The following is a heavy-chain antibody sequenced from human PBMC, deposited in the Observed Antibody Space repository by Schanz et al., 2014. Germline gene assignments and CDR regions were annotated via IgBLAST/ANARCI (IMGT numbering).Heavy chain of an antibody. J-gene: IGHJ4*02. V-gene: IGHV3-48*01. CDR1: GFTFFTYN. D-gene: IGHD7-27*01. CDR3: ARENLNWEAFDI. Sequence: EVYLVESGGCLVQPGGSLRLSCAASGFTFFTYNMNWVRQAPGRGLEWISYIGSSSTTMYYADSVKGRFTISRDNAKNSLYLEMTSLRGEDTAVYYCARENLNWEAFDIWGQGTLVTVSS. CDR2: IGSSSTTM.